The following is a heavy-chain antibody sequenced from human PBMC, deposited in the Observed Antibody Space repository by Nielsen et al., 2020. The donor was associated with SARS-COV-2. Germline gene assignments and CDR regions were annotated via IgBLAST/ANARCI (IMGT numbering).Heavy chain of an antibody. CDR3: AREGYSSSWSEYYFDY. D-gene: IGHD6-13*01. CDR1: GFTFSSYG. CDR2: IWYDGSNK. V-gene: IGHV3-33*01. J-gene: IGHJ4*02. Sequence: LSLTCAASGFTFSSYGMHWVRQAPGKGLEWVAVIWYDGSNKYYADSVKGRFTIPRDNSKNTLYLQMNSLRAEDTAVYYCAREGYSSSWSEYYFDYWGQGTLVTVSS.